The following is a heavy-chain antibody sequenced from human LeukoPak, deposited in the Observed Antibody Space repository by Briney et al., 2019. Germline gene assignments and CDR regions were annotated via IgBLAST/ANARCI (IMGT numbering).Heavy chain of an antibody. CDR1: GYTFTSYD. V-gene: IGHV1-8*01. CDR3: ARGASRGMKWLLFST. CDR2: MNPNSGNT. D-gene: IGHD3-3*01. Sequence: EASVNVSCKASGYTFTSYDINWVRQATGQGLEWMGWMNPNSGNTGYAQKFQGRVTMTRNTSISTAYMELSSLRSEDTAVYYCARGASRGMKWLLFSTWGQGTLVTVSS. J-gene: IGHJ4*02.